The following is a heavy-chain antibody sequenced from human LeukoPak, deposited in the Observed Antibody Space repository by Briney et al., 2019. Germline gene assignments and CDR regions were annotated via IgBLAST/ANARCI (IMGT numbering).Heavy chain of an antibody. CDR2: IYHSGKT. J-gene: IGHJ3*02. D-gene: IGHD6-19*01. CDR1: GYSISSGYF. CDR3: AKGKQWLASDAFDI. Sequence: TPSETLSLTCTVSGYSISSGYFWDWIRQSPEKGLEWIGSIYHSGKTYYSPSLQSRLTISVDTSKNQFSLRLNSVTAADTAVYYCAKGKQWLASDAFDIWGQGTMVTVSS. V-gene: IGHV4-38-2*02.